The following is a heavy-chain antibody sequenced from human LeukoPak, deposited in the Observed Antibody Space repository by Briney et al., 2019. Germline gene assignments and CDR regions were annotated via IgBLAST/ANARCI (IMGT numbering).Heavy chain of an antibody. CDR1: GFTFGDYA. CDR3: TRGAVLRFLECDPRVLFDN. V-gene: IGHV3-49*04. CDR2: TRSKAYGGTT. Sequence: GGSLRLSCTASGFTFGDYAMSWVRQAPGKGLEWVGFTRSKAYGGTTEYAASVKGRFTISRDDSKRLAYLQMNSLKTEDTAVYYCTRGAVLRFLECDPRVLFDNWGQGTMVTVSS. J-gene: IGHJ3*02. D-gene: IGHD3-3*01.